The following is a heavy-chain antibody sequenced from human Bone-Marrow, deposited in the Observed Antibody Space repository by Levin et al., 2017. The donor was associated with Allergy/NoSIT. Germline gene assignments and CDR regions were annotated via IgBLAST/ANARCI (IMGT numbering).Heavy chain of an antibody. J-gene: IGHJ4*02. D-gene: IGHD3-22*01. CDR2: ISAYNGNT. Sequence: GASVKVSCKASGYTFTSYGISWVRQAPGQGLEWMGWISAYNGNTNYAQKLQGRVTMTTDTSTSTAYMELRSLRSDDTAVYYCASSRYYDSSGYYLFDYWGQGTLVTVSS. CDR1: GYTFTSYG. CDR3: ASSRYYDSSGYYLFDY. V-gene: IGHV1-18*01.